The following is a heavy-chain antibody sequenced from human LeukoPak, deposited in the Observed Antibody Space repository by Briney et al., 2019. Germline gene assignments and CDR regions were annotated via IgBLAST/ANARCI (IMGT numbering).Heavy chain of an antibody. D-gene: IGHD4-23*01. CDR3: ARGSGGNSYAVDY. CDR2: INPNGGGT. CDR1: GYTFTNYY. Sequence: ASVKVSCKASGYTFTNYYMHWVRQVPGQGLEWMGIINPNGGGTTYAQKFQGRVTMTRNTSISTAYMELSSLRSEDTAVYYCARGSGGNSYAVDYWGQGTLVTVSS. V-gene: IGHV1-46*01. J-gene: IGHJ4*02.